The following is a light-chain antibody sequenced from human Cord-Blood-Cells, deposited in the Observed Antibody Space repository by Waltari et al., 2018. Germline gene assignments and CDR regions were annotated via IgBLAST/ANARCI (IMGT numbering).Light chain of an antibody. CDR2: DVS. Sequence: QSALTQPASVSGSPGQSITISCTGTSSDVGGYHYVHWYQQHPGKAPKLMIYDVSNRPSGVSNRFSGSKSGNTASLTISGLQAEDEADYYCSSYTSSSTWVFGGGTKLTVL. CDR1: SSDVGGYHY. J-gene: IGLJ3*02. CDR3: SSYTSSSTWV. V-gene: IGLV2-14*01.